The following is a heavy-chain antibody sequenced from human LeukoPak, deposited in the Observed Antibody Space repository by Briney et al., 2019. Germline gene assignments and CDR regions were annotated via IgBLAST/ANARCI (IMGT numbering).Heavy chain of an antibody. CDR1: GGSISSSSYY. V-gene: IGHV4-39*02. J-gene: IGHJ6*02. Sequence: PSETLSLTCTVSGGSISSSSYYWGLIRQPPGKGLEWIGCIYYTGITYYNPSLKSRVTISVDTSKNHFSLKLSSVTAADTAVYYCARDNNPPSGYSYGLGVYYYGMDVWGQGTTVTVSS. D-gene: IGHD5-18*01. CDR3: ARDNNPPSGYSYGLGVYYYGMDV. CDR2: IYYTGIT.